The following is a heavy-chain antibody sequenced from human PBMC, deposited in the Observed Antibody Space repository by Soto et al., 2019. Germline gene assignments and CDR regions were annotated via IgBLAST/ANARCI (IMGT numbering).Heavy chain of an antibody. J-gene: IGHJ4*02. V-gene: IGHV4-30-4*01. CDR3: ATMGTPAAGLYFFDY. CDR2: ISYSGST. D-gene: IGHD2-15*01. Sequence: QVQLQESGPGLVKPSQTLSLTCTVSGGSISSGNYYWSWIRQPPGKGPEWIGFISYSGSTYYSTSLQSRVTISVDTSKRQFSLNLSFVTAADTAVYYCATMGTPAAGLYFFDYWGQGSLVTVSS. CDR1: GGSISSGNYY.